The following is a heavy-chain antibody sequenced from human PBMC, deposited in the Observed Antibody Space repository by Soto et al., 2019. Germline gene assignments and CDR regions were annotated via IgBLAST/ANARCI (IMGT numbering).Heavy chain of an antibody. CDR3: ARQQLAWYFDL. CDR2: IGTAGDT. CDR1: GFTFSSYD. Sequence: EVQLVESGGGLVQPGGSLRRSCAASGFTFSSYDIHWIREATGKGLEWVSAIGTAGDTYYPGSVKGRFTISRENAKNSLYLQMNSLRAGDTAVYYCARQQLAWYFDLWGRGTLVTVSS. D-gene: IGHD6-13*01. V-gene: IGHV3-13*04. J-gene: IGHJ2*01.